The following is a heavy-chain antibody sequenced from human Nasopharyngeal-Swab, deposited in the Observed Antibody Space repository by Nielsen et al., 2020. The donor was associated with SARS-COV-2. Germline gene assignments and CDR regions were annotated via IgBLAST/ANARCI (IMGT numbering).Heavy chain of an antibody. V-gene: IGHV3-7*01. CDR3: AGEDTAMGNGMDV. J-gene: IGHJ6*02. Sequence: GESLKISCAASGFTFSSYWMSWVRQAPGKGLEWVANIKQDGSEKYYVDSVKGRFTISRDNAKNSLYLQMNSLRAEDTAVYYCAGEDTAMGNGMDVWGQGTTVTVSS. CDR1: GFTFSSYW. CDR2: IKQDGSEK. D-gene: IGHD5-18*01.